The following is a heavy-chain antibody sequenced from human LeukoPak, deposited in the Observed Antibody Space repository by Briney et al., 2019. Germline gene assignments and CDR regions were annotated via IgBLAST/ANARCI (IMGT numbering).Heavy chain of an antibody. CDR3: ARGDVGATLYYGMDV. J-gene: IGHJ6*02. V-gene: IGHV3-7*01. CDR2: IKQDGSEK. D-gene: IGHD1-26*01. Sequence: GGSLRLSCAASGFTISSYWMSWVRQAPGKGLEWVANIKQDGSEKYYVDSVRGRFTISRDNAENSLYLQMNSLRAEDTAVYYCARGDVGATLYYGMDVWGQGTTVTVSS. CDR1: GFTISSYW.